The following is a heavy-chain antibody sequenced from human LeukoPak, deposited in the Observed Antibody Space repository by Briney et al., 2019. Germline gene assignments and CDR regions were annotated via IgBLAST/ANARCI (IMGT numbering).Heavy chain of an antibody. Sequence: GGSLRLSCAASGFTFSSYSMNWVRQAPGKGLEWVSAISGSGGSTYYADSVKGRFTISRDNSKNTLYLQMNSLRAEDTAVYYCAKDPAGYCSSTSCYGPVDYWGQGTLVTISS. D-gene: IGHD2-2*03. V-gene: IGHV3-23*01. J-gene: IGHJ4*02. CDR3: AKDPAGYCSSTSCYGPVDY. CDR2: ISGSGGST. CDR1: GFTFSSYS.